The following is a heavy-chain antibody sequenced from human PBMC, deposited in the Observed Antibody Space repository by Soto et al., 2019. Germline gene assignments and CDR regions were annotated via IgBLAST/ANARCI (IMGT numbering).Heavy chain of an antibody. CDR2: INHSGST. CDR1: GGSFSGYY. J-gene: IGHJ4*02. Sequence: QVQLQQWGAGLLKPSETLSLTCAVYGGSFSGYYWSWIRQPPGKGLEWIGEINHSGSTNYNPALKSRVTISVDTTKIQFDLTLSSVTAADTAVYYCARGFNVVVPAAIRWGTVGYWGQGTLVTVSS. CDR3: ARGFNVVVPAAIRWGTVGY. V-gene: IGHV4-34*01. D-gene: IGHD2-2*01.